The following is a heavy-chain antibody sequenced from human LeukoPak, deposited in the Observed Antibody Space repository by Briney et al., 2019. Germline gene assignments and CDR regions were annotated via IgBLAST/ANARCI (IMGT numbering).Heavy chain of an antibody. CDR3: AREALRITIFGVVTLDAFDI. Sequence: PSQTLSLTCAVSGGSISSGGYSWSWIRQPPGKGLEWIGYIYYSGSTYYNPSLKSRVTISVDTSKNQFSLKLSSVTAADTAVYYCAREALRITIFGVVTLDAFDIWGQGTMVTVSS. D-gene: IGHD3-3*01. V-gene: IGHV4-30-4*07. CDR2: IYYSGST. J-gene: IGHJ3*02. CDR1: GGSISSGGYS.